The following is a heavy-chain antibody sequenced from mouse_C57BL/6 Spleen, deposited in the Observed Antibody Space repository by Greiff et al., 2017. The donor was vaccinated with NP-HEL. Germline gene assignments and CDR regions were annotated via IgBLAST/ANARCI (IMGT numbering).Heavy chain of an antibody. Sequence: QVQLQQPGAELVKPGASVKLSCKASGYTFTSYWMQWVKQRPGQGLEWIGEIDPSDSYTNYNQKFKGKATLTVDTSSSTAYMQLSSLTSEDSAVYYCARFIYDGYYEEAMDYWGQGTSVTVSS. D-gene: IGHD2-3*01. CDR3: ARFIYDGYYEEAMDY. CDR2: IDPSDSYT. V-gene: IGHV1-50*01. CDR1: GYTFTSYW. J-gene: IGHJ4*01.